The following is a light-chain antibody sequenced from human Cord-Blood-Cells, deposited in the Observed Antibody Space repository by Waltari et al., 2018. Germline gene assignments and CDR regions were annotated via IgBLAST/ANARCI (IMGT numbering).Light chain of an antibody. J-gene: IGKJ4*01. CDR2: DAS. Sequence: EIVLTQSPATQSLSPGERATLSCRASQSFSSYLAWYQQKPGQAPRLLIYDASNRATGIPARFSGSGSGTDFTLTISSLEPEDFAVYYCQQRSNWPLTFGGGTKEEIK. CDR1: QSFSSY. CDR3: QQRSNWPLT. V-gene: IGKV3-11*01.